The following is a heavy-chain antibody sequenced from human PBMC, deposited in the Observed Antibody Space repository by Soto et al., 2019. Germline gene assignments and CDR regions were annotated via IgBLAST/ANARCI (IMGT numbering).Heavy chain of an antibody. V-gene: IGHV1-69*06. J-gene: IGHJ4*02. CDR2: ILPIFGTA. D-gene: IGHD3-22*01. Sequence: SVKVSCKASGGTFSTSSINWLRQAPGQRPEWMGNILPIFGTADYAQKFQDRVTITADKSTDTAYMELRSLFSEDTAVYYCARDTGSGYYLYFDYWGQGTLVTVS. CDR1: GGTFSTSS. CDR3: ARDTGSGYYLYFDY.